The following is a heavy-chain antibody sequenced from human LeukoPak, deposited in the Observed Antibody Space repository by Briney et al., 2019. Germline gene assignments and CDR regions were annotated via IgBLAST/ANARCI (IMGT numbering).Heavy chain of an antibody. CDR1: GGSINSAGSY. J-gene: IGHJ6*03. CDR2: IYFTEAT. Sequence: SETLSLTCNVSGGSINSAGSYWGWIRQPPGKELEWIGSIYFTEATYYNPSLKSRVTISVDDSKNQFSLEKTSVTAADTAVYYCARYYAAHYYYYYMEVWGKGTTVTVSS. V-gene: IGHV4-39*01. CDR3: ARYYAAHYYYYYMEV. D-gene: IGHD3-10*01.